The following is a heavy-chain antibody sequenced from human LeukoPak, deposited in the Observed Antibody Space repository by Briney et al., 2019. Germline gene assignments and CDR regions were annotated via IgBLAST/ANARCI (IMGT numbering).Heavy chain of an antibody. D-gene: IGHD6-13*01. V-gene: IGHV1-69*06. J-gene: IGHJ6*03. CDR1: GGTFSSYA. CDR2: IIPIFGTT. Sequence: ASVKVSCKASGGTFSSYAISWVRQAPGQGLEWMGGIIPIFGTTNYAQKFPDRVTITADKSTSTAYMELSSLRSEDTAVYYCARVVGLTGYSSSWYSGYYYYMDVWGKGTTVTVSS. CDR3: ARVVGLTGYSSSWYSGYYYYMDV.